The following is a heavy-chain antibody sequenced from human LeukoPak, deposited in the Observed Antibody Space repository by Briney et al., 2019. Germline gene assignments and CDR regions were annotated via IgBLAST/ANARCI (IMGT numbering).Heavy chain of an antibody. CDR2: ISYDGSNK. V-gene: IGHV3-30*04. CDR3: ARDRGWYVDY. J-gene: IGHJ4*02. D-gene: IGHD6-19*01. Sequence: PGMSLRLSCAASGFTFSGHAMHWVRQAPGKGLEWVAVISYDGSNKYYADSVKGRFTISRDNSKNTLYLQMNSLRAEDTAVYYCARDRGWYVDYWGQGTLVTVSS. CDR1: GFTFSGHA.